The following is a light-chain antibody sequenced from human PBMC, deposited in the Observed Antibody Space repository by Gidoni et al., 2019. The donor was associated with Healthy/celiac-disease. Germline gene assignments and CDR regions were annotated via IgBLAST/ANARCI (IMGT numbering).Light chain of an antibody. CDR2: DVS. V-gene: IGLV2-11*01. Sequence: RPVSGSPGQSVTISCTGTSSDVGGYNYVSWYQQHPGKAPKLMIYDVSKRPSGVPDRFSGSKSGNTASLTISGLQAEDEADYYCCSYAGSYTFEVFGTGTKVTVL. CDR3: CSYAGSYTFEV. CDR1: SSDVGGYNY. J-gene: IGLJ1*01.